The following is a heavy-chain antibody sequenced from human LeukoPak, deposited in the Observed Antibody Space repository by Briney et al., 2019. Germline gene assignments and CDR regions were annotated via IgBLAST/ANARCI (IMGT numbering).Heavy chain of an antibody. V-gene: IGHV1-69*05. CDR1: GGTFSSYA. CDR2: ITPIFGTA. D-gene: IGHD2-15*01. J-gene: IGHJ4*02. Sequence: SVKVSCKASGGTFSSYAISWVRQAPGQGLEWMGRITPIFGTANYAQKFQGRVTITTDESTSTAYMELSSLRSEDTAVYYCASEYCSGGSCFALFDYWGQGTLVTASS. CDR3: ASEYCSGGSCFALFDY.